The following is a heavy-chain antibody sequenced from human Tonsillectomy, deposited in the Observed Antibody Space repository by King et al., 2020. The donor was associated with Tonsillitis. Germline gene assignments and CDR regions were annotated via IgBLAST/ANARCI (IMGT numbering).Heavy chain of an antibody. V-gene: IGHV3-30*04. Sequence: VQLVESGGGVVQPGRSLRLSCAASGFTFSSYAMHWVRQAPGKGLEWVAVISYDGSIKYYADSVKGRFTISRDNSKNTLYLQMNSLRAEDTAVYYCAREGVCCQGEGGYYYYGIDVWGQGTTVTVSS. J-gene: IGHJ6*02. CDR1: GFTFSSYA. D-gene: IGHD1-26*01. CDR3: AREGVCCQGEGGYYYYGIDV. CDR2: ISYDGSIK.